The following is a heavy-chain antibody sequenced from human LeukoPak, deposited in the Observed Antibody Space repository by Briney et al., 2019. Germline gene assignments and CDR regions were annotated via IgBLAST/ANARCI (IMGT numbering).Heavy chain of an antibody. CDR3: ASVDTAMVRGGYFDY. CDR2: IYPGDSDT. J-gene: IGHJ4*02. Sequence: GESLKISCKGSGYSFTSYWMCWVRQMPGKGLEWMGIIYPGDSDTRYSPSFQGQVTISADKSISTAYLQWSSLKASDTAMYYCASVDTAMVRGGYFDYWGQGTLVTVSS. V-gene: IGHV5-51*01. CDR1: GYSFTSYW. D-gene: IGHD5-18*01.